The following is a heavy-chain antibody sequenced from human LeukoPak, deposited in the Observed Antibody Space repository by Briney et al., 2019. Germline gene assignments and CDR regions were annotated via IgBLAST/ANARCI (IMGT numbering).Heavy chain of an antibody. D-gene: IGHD1-20*01. CDR3: ARHQGSNWISPIDY. V-gene: IGHV4-59*08. CDR2: IYDSGST. J-gene: IGHJ4*02. Sequence: SETLSLTCTVSGGSMSSYYWSWIRQPPGKGLEWIGYIYDSGSTNYNPSLKSRVTISIDTSKNQFSLKLSSVTATDTALYYCARHQGSNWISPIDYWGQGTLVTVSS. CDR1: GGSMSSYY.